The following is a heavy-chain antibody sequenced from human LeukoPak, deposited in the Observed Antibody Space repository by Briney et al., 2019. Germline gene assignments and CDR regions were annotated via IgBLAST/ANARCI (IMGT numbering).Heavy chain of an antibody. CDR2: ISGSGGSA. V-gene: IGHV3-23*01. D-gene: IGHD3-3*01. CDR1: GFTFSSYA. Sequence: GGSLRLSCAASGFTFSSYAMSWVRQAPGKGLEWVSAISGSGGSAYYADSVKGRFTISRDNSKNTLYLQMNSLRAEDTAVYYCAKDNSIFGVDIIWEFTEIGGSFDYWGQGTLVTVSS. CDR3: AKDNSIFGVDIIWEFTEIGGSFDY. J-gene: IGHJ4*02.